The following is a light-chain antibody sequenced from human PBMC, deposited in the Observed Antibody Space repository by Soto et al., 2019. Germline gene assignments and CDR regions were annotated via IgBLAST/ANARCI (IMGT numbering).Light chain of an antibody. CDR1: SSDVGSYNL. J-gene: IGLJ3*02. Sequence: QSVLTQPASVSGSPGQSITISCTGTSSDVGSYNLVSWYQQHPGKAPKLMIYEVSKRPSGVSNRFSGSKSGNTASLTSSGLQAEDEADYYCCSYAGSSPGGGVFGGGTKVTVL. V-gene: IGLV2-23*02. CDR2: EVS. CDR3: CSYAGSSPGGGV.